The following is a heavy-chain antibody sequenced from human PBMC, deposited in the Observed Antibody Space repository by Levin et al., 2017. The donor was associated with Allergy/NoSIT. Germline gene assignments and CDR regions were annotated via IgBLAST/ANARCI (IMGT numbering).Heavy chain of an antibody. Sequence: SCAASGFTFSNFGIHWVRQAPGKGLEWVSAIWYDGSNKYYRDSVKGRFTISRDNSKNTLYLQMASLRVEDTAVYYCARGRYSAVAGIDWTHPLDYWGQGSLVTVSS. J-gene: IGHJ4*02. V-gene: IGHV3-33*01. CDR1: GFTFSNFG. CDR3: ARGRYSAVAGIDWTHPLDY. D-gene: IGHD6-19*01. CDR2: IWYDGSNK.